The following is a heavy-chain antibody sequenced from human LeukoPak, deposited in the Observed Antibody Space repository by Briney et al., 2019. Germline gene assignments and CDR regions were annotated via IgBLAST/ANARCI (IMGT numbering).Heavy chain of an antibody. V-gene: IGHV3-15*07. J-gene: IGHJ4*02. D-gene: IGHD1-20*01. CDR3: STLTSRGLPDS. Sequence: PGGSLRLSCVASGVTLSNYAMNWVRQAPGKGLEWVGRIKSKADGETIDYAAPVKGRFTFSRDDSKNMLYLQMNSLKSEDTAVYYCSTLTSRGLPDSWGQGTLVTVSS. CDR1: GVTLSNYA. CDR2: IKSKADGETI.